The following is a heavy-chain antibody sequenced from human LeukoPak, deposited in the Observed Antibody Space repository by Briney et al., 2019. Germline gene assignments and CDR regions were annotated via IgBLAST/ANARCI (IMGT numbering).Heavy chain of an antibody. V-gene: IGHV3-21*01. CDR1: GFTFSSFT. J-gene: IGHJ5*02. CDR2: ITSSSSYI. CDR3: ARACCSGDSCYSGNWFDP. Sequence: GGSLRLSCAASGFTFSSFTMNWVRQAPGKGLEWVSSITSSSSYIYYADSVKGRFTISRDNAKNSLFLQMNSLRAEDTAVYYCARACCSGDSCYSGNWFDPWGQGTLVTVSS. D-gene: IGHD2-15*01.